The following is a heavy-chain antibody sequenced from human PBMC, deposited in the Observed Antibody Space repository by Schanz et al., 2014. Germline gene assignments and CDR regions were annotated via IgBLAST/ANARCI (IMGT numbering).Heavy chain of an antibody. CDR1: GYSFISHA. J-gene: IGHJ4*02. Sequence: VQLVQSGAEVKRPGASVKVSCKASGYSFISHAIHWVRQAPGQRLEWMGWINAANGNTRYSQKFQGRVTITRDTSASTAYMELSSLRSEDTAVYYCARGEYSSGWYDRDIAHFDYWGQGTLVTVSS. CDR2: INAANGNT. V-gene: IGHV1-3*01. CDR3: ARGEYSSGWYDRDIAHFDY. D-gene: IGHD6-19*01.